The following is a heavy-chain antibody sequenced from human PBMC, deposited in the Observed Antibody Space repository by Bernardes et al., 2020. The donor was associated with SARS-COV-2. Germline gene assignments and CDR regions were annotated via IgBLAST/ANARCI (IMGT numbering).Heavy chain of an antibody. CDR1: EFTFSSYA. CDR2: ITSSSSYK. V-gene: IGHV3-21*01. D-gene: IGHD1-7*01. CDR3: ARESDWNYVVDY. Sequence: GGSLRLSCAASEFTFSSYAMSWVRQAPGKGLEWVSSITSSSSYKYYADSVKGRFTISRDNAKNSLYLQMNSLRAEDTAVYFGARESDWNYVVDYWGQGTLVTVSS. J-gene: IGHJ4*02.